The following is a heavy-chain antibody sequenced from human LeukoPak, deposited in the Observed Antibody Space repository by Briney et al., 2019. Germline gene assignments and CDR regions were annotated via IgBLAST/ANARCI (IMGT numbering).Heavy chain of an antibody. CDR2: ISSSSSYI. V-gene: IGHV3-21*01. J-gene: IGHJ2*01. CDR3: ARDRGVNGYFDL. D-gene: IGHD3-10*01. Sequence: GGSLRLSCAASGFTFSSYSMNWVRQAPGKGLEWVSSISSSSSYIYYADSVKGRFTISRDNAKNSLYLQMNSLSAEDTAVYYCARDRGVNGYFDLWGRGTLVTVSS. CDR1: GFTFSSYS.